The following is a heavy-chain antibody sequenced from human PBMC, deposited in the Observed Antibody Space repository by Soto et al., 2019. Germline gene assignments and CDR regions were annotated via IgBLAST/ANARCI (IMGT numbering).Heavy chain of an antibody. CDR2: IYNGGTT. CDR3: GRGPCGDKVDY. V-gene: IGHV4-30-4*01. J-gene: IGHJ4*02. CDR1: GGSINTVNYY. D-gene: IGHD3-16*01. Sequence: QVQLQESGPGLVKPSQTLSLTCTVSGGSINTVNYYWSWIRQSPDKGLEWLGHIYNGGTTYNNPSLTSRVTISVDSSNNQFSLKLSSVSAAYTAVYYCGRGPCGDKVDYWGQGSLVTVSS.